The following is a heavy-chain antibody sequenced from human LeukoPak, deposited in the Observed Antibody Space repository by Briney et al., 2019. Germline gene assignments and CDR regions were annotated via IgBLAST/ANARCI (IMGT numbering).Heavy chain of an antibody. D-gene: IGHD4-17*01. CDR1: GFTFEDYG. J-gene: IGHJ5*02. V-gene: IGHV3-20*04. CDR3: ARDAVPSGRSWFEP. CDR2: LNWNGGGR. Sequence: GGSLRLSCTVSGFTFEDYGMNWVRQVPGKEPEWVSGLNWNGGGRRYADSVKGRFIISRDNAKGRLYLQLNDLRVEDTALYYCARDAVPSGRSWFEPWGQGTLVTVSS.